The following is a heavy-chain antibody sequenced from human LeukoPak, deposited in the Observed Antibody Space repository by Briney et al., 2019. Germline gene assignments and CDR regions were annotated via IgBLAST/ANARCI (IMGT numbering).Heavy chain of an antibody. Sequence: GGSLRLSCAASGFTFSDYYMSWIRQAPGKGLEWVSYISGSSSYTNYADSVKGRFTISRDSAKNSLYLQVNSLRVGDTAVYYCARIYGDYRYYFDYWGQGTLVTVSS. J-gene: IGHJ4*02. CDR2: ISGSSSYT. CDR1: GFTFSDYY. D-gene: IGHD4-17*01. V-gene: IGHV3-11*06. CDR3: ARIYGDYRYYFDY.